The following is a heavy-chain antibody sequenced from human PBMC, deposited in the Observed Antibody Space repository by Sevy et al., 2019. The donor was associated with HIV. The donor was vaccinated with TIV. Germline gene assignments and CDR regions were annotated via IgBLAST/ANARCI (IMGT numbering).Heavy chain of an antibody. CDR1: GGSISSSNW. V-gene: IGHV4-4*02. D-gene: IGHD3-10*01. J-gene: IGHJ6*02. Sequence: SETLSLTCAVSGGSISSSNWWSWVRQPPGKGLEWIGEIYHSGSTNYNPSLKSRVTISVDKSKNQFSLKLSSVTAADTAVYYCARGFITMVQGDIIRSHYYYGMDVWGQGTTVTVSS. CDR2: IYHSGST. CDR3: ARGFITMVQGDIIRSHYYYGMDV.